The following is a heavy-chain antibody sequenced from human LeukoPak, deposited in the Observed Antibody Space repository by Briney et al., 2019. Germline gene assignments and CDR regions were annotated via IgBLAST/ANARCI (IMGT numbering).Heavy chain of an antibody. CDR3: ARVPSIYYYYYMDV. Sequence: GGSLRLSCAASGFTVSNNYINWVRQAPGKGLEWVSIIYRGDKTNYADSVKGRFTISRDNSKNTLYLQMNSLRTEDTAVYYCARVPSIYYYYYMDVWGKGTTVTVSS. CDR1: GFTVSNNY. J-gene: IGHJ6*03. V-gene: IGHV3-66*02. D-gene: IGHD3-10*01. CDR2: IYRGDKT.